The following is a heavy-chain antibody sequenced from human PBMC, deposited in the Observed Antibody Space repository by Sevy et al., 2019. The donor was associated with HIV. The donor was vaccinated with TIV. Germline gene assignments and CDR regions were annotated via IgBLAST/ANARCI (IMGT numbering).Heavy chain of an antibody. CDR1: GFTFSSYS. V-gene: IGHV3-48*01. Sequence: GGSLRLSCAASGFTFSSYSMNWVRQAPGKGLEWVSYISSSSSTIYYADSVKGRFTISRDNVKKSLYLQMNSLRAEDTAVYYCARDRGYSGYPLGAFDIWGQGTMVTVSS. CDR3: ARDRGYSGYPLGAFDI. D-gene: IGHD5-12*01. J-gene: IGHJ3*02. CDR2: ISSSSSTI.